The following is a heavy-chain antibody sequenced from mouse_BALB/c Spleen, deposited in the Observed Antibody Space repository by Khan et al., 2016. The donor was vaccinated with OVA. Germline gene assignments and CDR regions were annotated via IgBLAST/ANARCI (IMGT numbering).Heavy chain of an antibody. CDR1: GSTFTNYG. D-gene: IGHD2-14*01. Sequence: QIQLVQSGPELKKPGETVKISCKASGSTFTNYGMSWVKQAPGKGLKWMGWINTYTGEPTYADDVKGRFAFSLETSASTAYLQINNLKNEDTATYFCARKNYRYDRYFDVWGAGTTVTVSS. CDR2: INTYTGEP. J-gene: IGHJ1*01. V-gene: IGHV9-3-1*01. CDR3: ARKNYRYDRYFDV.